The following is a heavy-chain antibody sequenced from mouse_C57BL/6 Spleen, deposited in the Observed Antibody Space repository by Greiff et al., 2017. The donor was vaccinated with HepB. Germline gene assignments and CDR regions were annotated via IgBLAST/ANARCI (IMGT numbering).Heavy chain of an antibody. D-gene: IGHD2-4*01. CDR2: ISYSGST. CDR1: GYSITSGYD. V-gene: IGHV3-1*01. J-gene: IGHJ3*01. CDR3: ARGGYYDYDDGAWFAY. Sequence: VQLKESGPGMVKPSQSLSLTCTVTGYSITSGYDWHWIRHFPGNKLEWMGYISYSGSTNYNPSLKSRISITHDTSKNHFFLKLNSVTTEDTATYYCARGGYYDYDDGAWFAYWGQGTLVTVSA.